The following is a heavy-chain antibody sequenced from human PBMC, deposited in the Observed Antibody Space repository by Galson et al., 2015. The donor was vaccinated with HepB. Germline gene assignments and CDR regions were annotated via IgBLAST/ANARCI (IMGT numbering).Heavy chain of an antibody. D-gene: IGHD3-22*01. CDR3: ARGRAYYDSSGYYSGAFDI. CDR1: GFTVSSNY. J-gene: IGHJ3*02. Sequence: LRLSCAASGFTVSSNYMSWVRQAPGKGLEWVSVIYSGGSTYYADSVKGRFTISRDNSKNTLYLQMNSLRAEDTAVYYCARGRAYYDSSGYYSGAFDIWGQGTMVTVSS. V-gene: IGHV3-53*01. CDR2: IYSGGST.